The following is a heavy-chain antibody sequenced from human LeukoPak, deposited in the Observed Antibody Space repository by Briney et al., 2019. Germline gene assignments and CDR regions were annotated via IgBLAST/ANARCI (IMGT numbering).Heavy chain of an antibody. J-gene: IGHJ4*02. CDR2: IYSGGST. V-gene: IGHV3-66*01. Sequence: PGGSLRLSCAASGFTVSSSYMSWVRQAPGKGLEWVSVIYSGGSTYYADSVKGRFTISRDNSNNTLYLQMNSLRAEDTAVYYCARDLSVSTATPRDYWGQGTQVTVSS. CDR1: GFTVSSSY. D-gene: IGHD2-15*01. CDR3: ARDLSVSTATPRDY.